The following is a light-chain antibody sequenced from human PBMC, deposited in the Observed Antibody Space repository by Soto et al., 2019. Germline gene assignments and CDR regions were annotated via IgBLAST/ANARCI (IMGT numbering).Light chain of an antibody. J-gene: IGKJ4*01. CDR1: QDLDNY. V-gene: IGKV3D-15*01. CDR2: GAS. Sequence: SQSPSLLSASVGDRVTISCRGIQDLDNYLAWYQQKPGQAPGLLLYGASNRASGIPDRFAGSGSGTEFTLTISSLQSEDFAVYYCQQYDNWPPLSFGGGTKVDIK. CDR3: QQYDNWPPLS.